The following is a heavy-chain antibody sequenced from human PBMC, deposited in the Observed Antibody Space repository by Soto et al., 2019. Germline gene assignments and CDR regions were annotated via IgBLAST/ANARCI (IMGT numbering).Heavy chain of an antibody. V-gene: IGHV3-23*01. CDR1: GFTFSSYA. Sequence: HPGGSLRLSCAASGFTFSSYAMSWVRQAPGKGLEWVSAISGSGGSTYYADSVKGRFTISRDNSKNTLYLQMNSLRAEDTAVYYCAREDIVLMRPYYYYYGMDVWGQGTTVTVSS. D-gene: IGHD2-8*01. CDR2: ISGSGGST. J-gene: IGHJ6*02. CDR3: AREDIVLMRPYYYYYGMDV.